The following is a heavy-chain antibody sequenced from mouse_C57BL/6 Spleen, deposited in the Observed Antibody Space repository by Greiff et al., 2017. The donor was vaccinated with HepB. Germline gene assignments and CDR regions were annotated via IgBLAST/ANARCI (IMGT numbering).Heavy chain of an antibody. J-gene: IGHJ2*01. Sequence: EVQRVESGGGLVKPGGSLKLSCAASGFTFSSYAMSWVRQTPEKRLEWVATISDGGSYTYYPDNVKGRFTISRDNAKNTLYLQMSHLKSEDTAMYYWARAYYYGSSYLFDYWGQGTTLTVSS. CDR3: ARAYYYGSSYLFDY. CDR1: GFTFSSYA. V-gene: IGHV5-4*01. CDR2: ISDGGSYT. D-gene: IGHD1-1*01.